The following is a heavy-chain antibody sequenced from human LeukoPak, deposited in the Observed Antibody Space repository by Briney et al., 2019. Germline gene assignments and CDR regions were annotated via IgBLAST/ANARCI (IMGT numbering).Heavy chain of an antibody. CDR1: GGSISSSSYY. CDR2: IYYAGNT. J-gene: IGHJ3*02. V-gene: IGHV4-39*01. CDR3: ARAFRGIFGVFEAFDI. Sequence: SETLSLTCTVSGGSISSSSYYWAWIRQPPGKGLEWIGAIYYAGNTYENPSLQSRVAISLDRSKNQFSLKLSSVTAADTAVYYCARAFRGIFGVFEAFDIWGQGTMVTVSS. D-gene: IGHD3-3*01.